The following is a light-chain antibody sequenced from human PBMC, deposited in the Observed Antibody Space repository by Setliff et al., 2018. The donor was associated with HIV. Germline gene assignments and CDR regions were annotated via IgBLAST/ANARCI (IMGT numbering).Light chain of an antibody. Sequence: EVVLTQSPGTLSLSPGQRATLSCRASQSITNSYLAWYQQRPGQAPRLLIYGASFRATGIPDRFSGSESGTDFTLTISRLGAEDFAVYYRQQYGNSPETFGQGTKVDIK. V-gene: IGKV3-20*01. J-gene: IGKJ1*01. CDR2: GAS. CDR1: QSITNSY. CDR3: QQYGNSPET.